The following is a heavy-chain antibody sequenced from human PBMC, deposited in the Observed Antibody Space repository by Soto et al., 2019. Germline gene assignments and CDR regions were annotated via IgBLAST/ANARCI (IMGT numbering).Heavy chain of an antibody. D-gene: IGHD5-18*01. V-gene: IGHV1-8*01. Sequence: QVQLVQSGAEVKKPGASVKVSCKASGYTFTSYDINWVRQATGQGLGWMGWMNPNSGNTGYAQKFQGRATMTRNTSISTAYMELRSLRSEDTAVYYCAREGGYSYGFDYWGQGTLVTVSS. J-gene: IGHJ4*02. CDR2: MNPNSGNT. CDR1: GYTFTSYD. CDR3: AREGGYSYGFDY.